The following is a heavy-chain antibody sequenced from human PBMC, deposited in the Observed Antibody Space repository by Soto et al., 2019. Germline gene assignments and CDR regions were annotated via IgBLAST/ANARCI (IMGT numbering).Heavy chain of an antibody. CDR3: ARGRYGDY. D-gene: IGHD1-1*01. CDR2: ISARNGNT. Sequence: QVHLVQSGAEVKKPGASVKVSCKASGYTFTSYGITWVRQAPGQGLEWMGWISARNGNTDYAPKLQGRVIVTGDTSTSTAYMELRSLLSYDTAVYYCARGRYGDYWGQGALVTVSS. CDR1: GYTFTSYG. V-gene: IGHV1-18*01. J-gene: IGHJ4*02.